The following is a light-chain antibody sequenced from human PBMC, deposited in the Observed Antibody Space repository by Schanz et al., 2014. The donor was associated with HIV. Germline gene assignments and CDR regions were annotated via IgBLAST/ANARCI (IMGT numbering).Light chain of an antibody. V-gene: IGLV2-14*01. CDR1: SSDIGAYNY. CDR2: DVT. CDR3: LSYTSSNTWV. J-gene: IGLJ3*02. Sequence: QSALTQPPSASGSPGQSVTISCTGTSSDIGAYNYVSWYQQHPGKAPKLMIYDVTSRPSGVSNRFSGSKSGNTASLTISGLQAEDEADYYCLSYTSSNTWVFGGGTKLTVL.